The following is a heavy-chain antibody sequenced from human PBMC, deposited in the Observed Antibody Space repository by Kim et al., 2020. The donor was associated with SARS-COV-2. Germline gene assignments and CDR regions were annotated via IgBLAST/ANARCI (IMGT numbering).Heavy chain of an antibody. D-gene: IGHD5-12*01. CDR1: GDTLSGYD. Sequence: ASVKVSCKASGDTLSGYDINWVRQAPGQGLEWMGWMNPISGNTGYAQTLQGRVAMTRDTSIRTAYLEVSSLRSEDTAVYYCARALSTTVANATYYFEYWGQGTLMTVYS. V-gene: IGHV1-8*01. CDR3: ARALSTTVANATYYFEY. J-gene: IGHJ4*02. CDR2: MNPISGNT.